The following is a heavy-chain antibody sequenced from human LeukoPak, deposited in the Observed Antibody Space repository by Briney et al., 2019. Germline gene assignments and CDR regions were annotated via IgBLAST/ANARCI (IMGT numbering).Heavy chain of an antibody. D-gene: IGHD1-26*01. CDR2: ISSSSTYI. J-gene: IGHJ4*02. CDR1: GFTSSSYS. Sequence: GSLRLSCAASGFTSSSYSMNWVRQAPGKGLEWVASISSSSTYIYYADSVKGRFTISRDNAKNSLYLQMNSLRAEDMAVYYCARVYSGSYCADYWGQGTLVTVSP. V-gene: IGHV3-21*01. CDR3: ARVYSGSYCADY.